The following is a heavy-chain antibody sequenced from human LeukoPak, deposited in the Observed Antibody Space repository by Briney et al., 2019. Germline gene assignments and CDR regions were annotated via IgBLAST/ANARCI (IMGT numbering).Heavy chain of an antibody. V-gene: IGHV4-34*01. CDR3: ARLIPGDYGLLDY. Sequence: SETLSLTCTVSGGSISSYYWSWIRQPPGKGLEWIGEINHSGSTNYNPSLKSRVTISVDTSKNQFSLKLSSVTAADAAVYYCARLIPGDYGLLDYWGQGTLVTVSS. CDR2: INHSGST. CDR1: GGSISSYY. J-gene: IGHJ4*02. D-gene: IGHD4-17*01.